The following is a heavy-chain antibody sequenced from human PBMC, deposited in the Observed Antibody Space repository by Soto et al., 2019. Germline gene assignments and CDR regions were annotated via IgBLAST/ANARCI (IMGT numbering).Heavy chain of an antibody. V-gene: IGHV1-3*01. CDR1: GYTFTRYS. D-gene: IGHD3-3*01. CDR2: INAGNANT. CDR3: GRTDYDFWSGGLDY. Sequence: ASVKVSCKASGYTFTRYSMHWVRQAPGQRLEWMGGINAGNANTKYSQKFQGRVTITRDTSASTAYMEVSSLTSEDTAVYYCGRTDYDFWSGGLDYWGQGSLVTVSS. J-gene: IGHJ4*02.